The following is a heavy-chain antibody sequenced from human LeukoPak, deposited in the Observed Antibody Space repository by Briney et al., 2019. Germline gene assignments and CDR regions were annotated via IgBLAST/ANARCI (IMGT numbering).Heavy chain of an antibody. CDR2: ISSTGSSA. J-gene: IGHJ4*01. CDR3: RRGGGNYGYEFAY. D-gene: IGHD5-12*01. V-gene: IGHV3-48*04. Sequence: GGSLRLSCAPSGFIFSTYNMNWVRQAPGKGLEWVSYISSTGSSAHYADSVKDRITISRDNAKKSLYLQLNSRRAEYTAVYYCRRGGGNYGYEFAYWGDGTLVTLSS. CDR1: GFIFSTYN.